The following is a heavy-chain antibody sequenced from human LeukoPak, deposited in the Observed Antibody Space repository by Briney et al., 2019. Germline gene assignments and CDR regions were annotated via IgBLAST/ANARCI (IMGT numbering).Heavy chain of an antibody. V-gene: IGHV3-23*01. J-gene: IGHJ4*02. D-gene: IGHD1-26*01. Sequence: GGSLRLSCAASGFTFSSYAMSWVHQAPGKGLECISGFSGSGGSTYYADSVKGRFTISRDNSKNTLYMQMNSLRAGDTAVYYCAKDRLGAILYFDYWGQGTLVTVSS. CDR2: FSGSGGST. CDR3: AKDRLGAILYFDY. CDR1: GFTFSSYA.